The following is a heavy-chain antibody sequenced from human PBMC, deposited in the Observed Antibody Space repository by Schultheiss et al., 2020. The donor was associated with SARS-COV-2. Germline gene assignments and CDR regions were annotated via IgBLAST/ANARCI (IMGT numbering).Heavy chain of an antibody. V-gene: IGHV4-30-2*01. J-gene: IGHJ4*02. D-gene: IGHD2-2*02. CDR3: ARDGYYCSSTSCYRYFDY. Sequence: SETLSLTCAVSGGSISSGGYSWSWIRQPPGKGLEWIGYIYHSGSTYYNPSLKSRVTISVDRSKNQFSLKLSSVTAADTAVYYCARDGYYCSSTSCYRYFDYWGQGTLVTVSS. CDR1: GGSISSGGYS. CDR2: IYHSGST.